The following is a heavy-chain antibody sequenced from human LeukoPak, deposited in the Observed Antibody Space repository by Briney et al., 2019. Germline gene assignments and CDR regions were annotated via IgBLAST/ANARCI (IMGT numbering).Heavy chain of an antibody. V-gene: IGHV3-23*01. CDR3: AKDAAGARIPFDL. CDR1: GFTFSSYS. Sequence: GGSLRLSCEASGFTFSSYSMSWVRQAPGKGLEWVSRITGSGSNTYYADSVEGRFTISRDSSKNTLYLQMNSLRAEDTALYYCAKDAAGARIPFDLWGQGTLVTVSS. CDR2: ITGSGSNT. D-gene: IGHD1-26*01. J-gene: IGHJ5*02.